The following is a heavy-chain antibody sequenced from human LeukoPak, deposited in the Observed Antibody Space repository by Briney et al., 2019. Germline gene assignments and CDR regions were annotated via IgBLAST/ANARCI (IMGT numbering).Heavy chain of an antibody. CDR3: ARRNTGWTADS. CDR1: AYSFTSYW. CDR2: IYPGDSDT. Sequence: GESLKISCKGSAYSFTSYWIGWVRQMPGKGLEWMGVIYPGDSDTRYSPSFQGQVIISADKSINTAYLQWNSLKASDTAMYYCARRNTGWTADSWGQGTLVTVSS. D-gene: IGHD6-19*01. V-gene: IGHV5-51*01. J-gene: IGHJ4*02.